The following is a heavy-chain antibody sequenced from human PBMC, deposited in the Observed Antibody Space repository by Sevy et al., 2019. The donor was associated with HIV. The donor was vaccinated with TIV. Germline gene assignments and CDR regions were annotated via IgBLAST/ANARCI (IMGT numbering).Heavy chain of an antibody. V-gene: IGHV4-31*03. CDR3: ARDGRLTYYYDSSGYSKPRQNWFDP. D-gene: IGHD3-22*01. J-gene: IGHJ5*02. Sequence: SETLSLTCTVSGGSISSGGYYWSWIRQHPGKGLEWIGYIYYSGSTYYNPSLKSRVTISVDMSKNQFSLKLSSVTAADTAVYYCARDGRLTYYYDSSGYSKPRQNWFDPWGQGTLVTVSS. CDR1: GGSISSGGYY. CDR2: IYYSGST.